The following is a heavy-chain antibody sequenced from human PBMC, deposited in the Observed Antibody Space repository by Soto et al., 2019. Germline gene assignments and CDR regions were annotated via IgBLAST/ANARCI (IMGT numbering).Heavy chain of an antibody. V-gene: IGHV3-23*01. Sequence: VQLLESGGGLVQPGGSLRLSCAASGFTFSSYAMSWVRQAPGKGLEWVSAISGSGGSTYYADSVKGRFTISRDNSKNTLYLQMNSLRAEDTAVYYCAKDVGYGSGSPYYFDYWGQGTLVTVSS. J-gene: IGHJ4*02. D-gene: IGHD3-10*01. CDR1: GFTFSSYA. CDR3: AKDVGYGSGSPYYFDY. CDR2: ISGSGGST.